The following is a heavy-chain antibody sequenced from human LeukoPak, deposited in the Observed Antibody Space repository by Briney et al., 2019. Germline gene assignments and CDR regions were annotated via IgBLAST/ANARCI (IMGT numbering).Heavy chain of an antibody. CDR1: GGSISGYY. D-gene: IGHD3-22*01. V-gene: IGHV4-59*01. CDR2: ISYSGST. J-gene: IGHJ2*01. Sequence: SETLSLTCTVSGGSISGYYWSWIRQPPGKGLECIGYISYSGSTNYNPSLQSRVTISIDTSKNQFSLKLGSVTAADTALYYCARCPYYYDSSGSPRYFDLWGRGTLVTVSS. CDR3: ARCPYYYDSSGSPRYFDL.